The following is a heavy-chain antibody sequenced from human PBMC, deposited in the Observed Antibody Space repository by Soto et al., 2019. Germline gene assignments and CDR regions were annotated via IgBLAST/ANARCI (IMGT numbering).Heavy chain of an antibody. CDR1: GFTFSSYG. D-gene: IGHD3-10*01. CDR2: ISYDGSNK. CDR3: AKRLGGGMDV. Sequence: PGGSLRLSCAASGFTFSSYGMHWVRQAPGKGLEWVAVISYDGSNKYYADSVKGRFTISRDNSKNTLYLQMNSLRAEDTAVYYCAKRLGGGMDVWGQGTTVTVSS. J-gene: IGHJ6*02. V-gene: IGHV3-30*18.